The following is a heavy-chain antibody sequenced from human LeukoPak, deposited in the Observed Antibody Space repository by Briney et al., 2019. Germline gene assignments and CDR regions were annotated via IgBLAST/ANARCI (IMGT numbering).Heavy chain of an antibody. V-gene: IGHV1-24*01. D-gene: IGHD6-6*01. CDR1: GYTLTELS. Sequence: ASVKVSCKVSGYTLTELSMHWVRQAPGKGLEWMGGFDPEDGETIYAQKFQGRVTMTEDTSTDTAYMELSNLRSEDTAVYYCATEKQEYSSSSRPPTYYYYYMDVWGKGTTVTVSS. CDR2: FDPEDGET. J-gene: IGHJ6*03. CDR3: ATEKQEYSSSSRPPTYYYYYMDV.